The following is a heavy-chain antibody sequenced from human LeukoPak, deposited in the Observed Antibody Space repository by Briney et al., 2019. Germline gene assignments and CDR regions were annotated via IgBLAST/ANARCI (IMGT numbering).Heavy chain of an antibody. CDR1: GGTFSSYA. D-gene: IGHD5-24*01. CDR3: AWNVQMATIFFDY. Sequence: SVKVSCKASGGTFSSYAISWVRQAPGQGLEWMGRIIPIFGTANYAQKFQGRVTITTDESTSTAYMELSSLRSEDTAVYYCAWNVQMATIFFDYWGQGTLVTVSS. J-gene: IGHJ4*02. CDR2: IIPIFGTA. V-gene: IGHV1-69*05.